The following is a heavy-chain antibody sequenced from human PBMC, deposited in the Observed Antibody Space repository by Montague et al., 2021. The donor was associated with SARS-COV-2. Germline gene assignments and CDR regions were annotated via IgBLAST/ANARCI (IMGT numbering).Heavy chain of an antibody. CDR3: ARTPIVARAYYDYYYYGMDF. J-gene: IGHJ6*02. Sequence: PALVKPTQTLTLTCTFSGFSLSTSGMCVSWIRQPPGKALEWLALIDWDDDKYYSTSLKTRLTISKDTSKNQVVLTMTNMDPVDTATYYCARTPIVARAYYDYYYYGMDFWGQGTTVTVSS. CDR2: IDWDDDK. D-gene: IGHD5-12*01. CDR1: GFSLSTSGMC. V-gene: IGHV2-70*01.